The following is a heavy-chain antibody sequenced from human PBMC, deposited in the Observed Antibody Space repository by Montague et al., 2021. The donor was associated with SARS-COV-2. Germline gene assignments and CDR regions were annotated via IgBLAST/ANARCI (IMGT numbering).Heavy chain of an antibody. CDR2: IYYSGST. D-gene: IGHD1-26*01. CDR3: ARRGSWGFYWYFDL. J-gene: IGHJ2*01. V-gene: IGHV4-61*01. CDR1: GGSVSSGNYY. Sequence: SETLSLTCTVSGGSVSSGNYYWSWIRQPPGKGLEWIGYIYYSGSTYYNPSLKSRVTISVDTSKNQFSLRLTSVTAADTAVYYCARRGSWGFYWYFDLWGRGALVTVSS.